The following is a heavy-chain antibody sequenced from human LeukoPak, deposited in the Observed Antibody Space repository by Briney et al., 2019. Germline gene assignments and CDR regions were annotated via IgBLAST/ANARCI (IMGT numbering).Heavy chain of an antibody. CDR1: GGAFSSYA. V-gene: IGHV1-69*10. CDR3: ARAEGMITGTQLVY. D-gene: IGHD1-20*01. CDR2: IIPILGIA. J-gene: IGHJ4*02. Sequence: SVKVSCKASGGAFSSYAISWVRQAPGQGLEWMGGIIPILGIANYAQKFQGRVTITADKSTSTAYMELSSLRSEDTAVYYCARAEGMITGTQLVYWGQGTLVTVSS.